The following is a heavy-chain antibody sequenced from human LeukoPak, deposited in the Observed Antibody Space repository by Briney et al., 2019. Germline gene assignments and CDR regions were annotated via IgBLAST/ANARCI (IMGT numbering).Heavy chain of an antibody. Sequence: GRSLRLSCAASGFTFSSYAMHWVRQAPGKGLEWVGRIKSKTDGGTTDYAAPVKGRFTISRDDSKNTLYLQMNSLKTEDTAVYYCTTDLYDYVWGSYRYSTTRVDYWGQGTLVTVSS. J-gene: IGHJ4*02. CDR3: TTDLYDYVWGSYRYSTTRVDY. V-gene: IGHV3-15*01. CDR2: IKSKTDGGTT. CDR1: GFTFSSYA. D-gene: IGHD3-16*02.